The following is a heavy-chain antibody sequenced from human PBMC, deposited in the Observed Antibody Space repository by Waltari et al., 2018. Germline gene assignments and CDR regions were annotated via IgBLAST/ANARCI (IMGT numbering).Heavy chain of an antibody. CDR1: GDSIKTDTSY. CDR3: ARLVWFGAWIDN. D-gene: IGHD3-10*01. CDR2: IHSSGTT. V-gene: IGHV4-39*01. Sequence: QVQLQESGPGMLRPSETLSLTCTVSGDSIKTDTSYWGWIRQSPGKGLECLGTIHSSGTTYVPASLEPRVTISVDTLNNRFSLNRRSATAADTAVYFCARLVWFGAWIDNWGQGSLVTVSS. J-gene: IGHJ4*02.